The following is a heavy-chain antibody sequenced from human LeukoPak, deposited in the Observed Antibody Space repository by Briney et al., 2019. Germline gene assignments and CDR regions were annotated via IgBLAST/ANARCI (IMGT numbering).Heavy chain of an antibody. J-gene: IGHJ4*02. Sequence: GASLQISCKGSGYSFTSYWIGWVRPLPGKGLEWMGIIYPGDSDTRYSPSFQGQVTISADKSISTAYLQWSSLKASDTAMYYCARLYYYDSSGYSLYYFDYWGQGTLVTVSS. CDR2: IYPGDSDT. CDR3: ARLYYYDSSGYSLYYFDY. D-gene: IGHD3-22*01. V-gene: IGHV5-51*01. CDR1: GYSFTSYW.